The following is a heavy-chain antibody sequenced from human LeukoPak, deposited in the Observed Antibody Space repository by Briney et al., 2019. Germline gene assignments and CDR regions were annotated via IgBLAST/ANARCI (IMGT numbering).Heavy chain of an antibody. J-gene: IGHJ4*02. CDR1: GGSISSSSYY. CDR3: ATLVSTRYYFDY. D-gene: IGHD5/OR15-5a*01. V-gene: IGHV4-39*01. CDR2: IYYSGST. Sequence: SETLSLTCTVSGGSISSSSYYWGWIRQPPGKGLEWIGSIYYSGSTYYNPSLKSRVTISIDTSKNQFSLRLTSVTAADTAVYFCATLVSTRYYFDYWGQGTLVTVSS.